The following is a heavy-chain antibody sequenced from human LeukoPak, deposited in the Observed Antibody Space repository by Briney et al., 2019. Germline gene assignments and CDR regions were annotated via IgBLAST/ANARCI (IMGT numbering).Heavy chain of an antibody. Sequence: GEPLKISCKGSGYSFSSYRIGWVRQMPGKGLEWMGIISPGDSDTRYSPSFQGQVTISADKSITTAYLQWSSLKASDTAIYYCARTYYYDSSGYYNPFDIWGQGTMVTVSS. J-gene: IGHJ3*02. CDR2: ISPGDSDT. CDR1: GYSFSSYR. CDR3: ARTYYYDSSGYYNPFDI. V-gene: IGHV5-51*01. D-gene: IGHD3-22*01.